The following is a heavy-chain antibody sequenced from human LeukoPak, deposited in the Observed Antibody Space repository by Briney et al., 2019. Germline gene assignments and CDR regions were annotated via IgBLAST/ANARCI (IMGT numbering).Heavy chain of an antibody. V-gene: IGHV3-21*06. CDR1: GFTFSNYN. J-gene: IGHJ4*02. Sequence: GGSLRLSCAASGFTFSNYNMNWVRQAPGTGLEWVSSITGSSRHIYYADSVKGRFTISRDNAKNSLYLQMNSLRGEDTAVYYCARGIKDGYWSGTWGQGTLVTVSS. CDR3: ARGIKDGYWSGT. D-gene: IGHD3-3*01. CDR2: ITGSSRHI.